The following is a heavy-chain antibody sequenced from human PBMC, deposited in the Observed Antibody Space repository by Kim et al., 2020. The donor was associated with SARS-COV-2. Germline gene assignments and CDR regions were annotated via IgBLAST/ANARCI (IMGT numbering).Heavy chain of an antibody. Sequence: GGSLRLSCAASGFTFSSYSMNWVRQAPGKGLEWVSSISSSSSYIYYADSVKGRFTISRDNAKNSLYLQMNSLRAEDTAVYYCARAYGSGLTGFDYWGQGTLVTVSS. V-gene: IGHV3-21*01. D-gene: IGHD3-10*01. J-gene: IGHJ4*02. CDR1: GFTFSSYS. CDR2: ISSSSSYI. CDR3: ARAYGSGLTGFDY.